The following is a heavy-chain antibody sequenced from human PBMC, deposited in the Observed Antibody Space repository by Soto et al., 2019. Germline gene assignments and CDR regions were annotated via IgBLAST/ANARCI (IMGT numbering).Heavy chain of an antibody. CDR2: IYSGGTI. Sequence: EVQLVESGGGLVQPGGSLRLSCEASGFTVSSNHMSWVRQAPGKGLEWVSVIYSGGTIYYADSVKGRFTISRNNSKNTLYLKMNSLRAEDTAVYYCARDTASAGLLFDYWGQGTLVAVSS. CDR1: GFTVSSNH. J-gene: IGHJ4*02. D-gene: IGHD6-13*01. CDR3: ARDTASAGLLFDY. V-gene: IGHV3-66*01.